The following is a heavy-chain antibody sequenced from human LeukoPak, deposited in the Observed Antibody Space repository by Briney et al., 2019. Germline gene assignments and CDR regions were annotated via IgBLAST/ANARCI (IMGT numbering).Heavy chain of an antibody. J-gene: IGHJ4*02. CDR2: VSGSGGST. D-gene: IGHD3-22*01. Sequence: GGSLRLSCAASGFTFSNYAMSWVRQAPGKGLEWVSPVSGSGGSTYYADSVRGRFTISRDNSKNTLYLQMDSLRADDTAVYYCVKGVSFYYDSSGHYYFDYWGQGTLVTVSS. CDR1: GFTFSNYA. CDR3: VKGVSFYYDSSGHYYFDY. V-gene: IGHV3-23*01.